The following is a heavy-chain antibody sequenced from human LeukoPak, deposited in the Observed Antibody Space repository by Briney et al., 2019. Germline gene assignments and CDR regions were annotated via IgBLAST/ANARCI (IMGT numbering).Heavy chain of an antibody. CDR1: GFTFSSNW. D-gene: IGHD3-10*01. J-gene: IGHJ4*02. Sequence: GGSLRLSCAASGFTFSSNWMRWVRQAPGKGLEWVANIKPDGSEHYYVDSVKGRFTISRDNAKNSLYLQMNSLRAEDTAVYYCEREGSEFWGQGTLVTVSS. CDR3: EREGSEF. CDR2: IKPDGSEH. V-gene: IGHV3-7*03.